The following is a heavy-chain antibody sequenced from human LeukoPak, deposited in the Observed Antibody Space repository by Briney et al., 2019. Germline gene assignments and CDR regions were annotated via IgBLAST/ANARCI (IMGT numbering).Heavy chain of an antibody. CDR2: ISYDGSNK. V-gene: IGHV3-30*18. Sequence: PGGSLRLSCAASGFTFSSYGMHWVRQAPGKGLEWVAVISYDGSNKYYADSVKGRFTISGDNSKNTLYLQMNSLRAEDTAVYYCAKNSKGSHYYYYYYMDVWGKGTTVTVSS. CDR3: AKNSKGSHYYYYYYMDV. J-gene: IGHJ6*03. CDR1: GFTFSSYG.